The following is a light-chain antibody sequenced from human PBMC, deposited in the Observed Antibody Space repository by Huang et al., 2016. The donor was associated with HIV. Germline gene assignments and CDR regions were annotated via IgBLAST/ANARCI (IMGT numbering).Light chain of an antibody. CDR1: QSVRSN. J-gene: IGKJ1*01. CDR3: QQYNNWPPWT. Sequence: EIVMTQSPATLSVSPGERATLSCRASQSVRSNLAWYQQKPGQAPRLLIYGASTRATGIPARFSGSGSVTEFTLTISSLQSEDFAVYYCQQYNNWPPWTFGQGTKVEIK. CDR2: GAS. V-gene: IGKV3-15*01.